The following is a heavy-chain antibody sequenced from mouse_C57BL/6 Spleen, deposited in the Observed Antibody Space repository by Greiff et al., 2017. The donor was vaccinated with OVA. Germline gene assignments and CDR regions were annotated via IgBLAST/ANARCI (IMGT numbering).Heavy chain of an antibody. D-gene: IGHD3-2*02. J-gene: IGHJ2*01. CDR3: ARAAQALDY. V-gene: IGHV1-82*01. CDR2: IYPGDGDT. Sequence: QVQLQQSGPELVKPGASVKISCKASGYAFSSSWMNWVKQRPGKGLEWIGRIYPGDGDTNYNGKFKGKATLTADKSSSTAYMQLSSLTSEDSAFYFCARAAQALDYWGQGTTLTVSS. CDR1: GYAFSSSW.